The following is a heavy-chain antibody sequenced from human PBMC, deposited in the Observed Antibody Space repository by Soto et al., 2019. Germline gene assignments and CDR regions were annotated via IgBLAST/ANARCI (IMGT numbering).Heavy chain of an antibody. CDR2: IYYSGST. V-gene: IGHV4-59*01. J-gene: IGHJ2*01. CDR3: ARLYHPYWYFDL. Sequence: PSETQSLTCTVSGGSISSYYWSWIRQPPGKGLEWIGYIYYSGSTNYNPSLKSRVTISVDTSKNQFSLKLSSVTAADTAVYYCARLYHPYWYFDLWGRGTLVTVSS. CDR1: GGSISSYY.